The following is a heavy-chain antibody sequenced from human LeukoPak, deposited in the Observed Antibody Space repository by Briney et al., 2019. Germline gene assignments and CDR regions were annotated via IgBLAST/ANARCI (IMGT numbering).Heavy chain of an antibody. D-gene: IGHD3-22*01. CDR2: VSGGSSTT. V-gene: IGHV3-21*01. Sequence: GGSLRLSCAASGFTFSSYAMTWVRQAPGKGLEWVSSVSGGSSTTYYADSVKGRFTISRDNAKNSVYLQMNRLRAEDTAVYYCARDPNDYDTTGYYYLGFDYWGQGILVTVSS. CDR3: ARDPNDYDTTGYYYLGFDY. CDR1: GFTFSSYA. J-gene: IGHJ4*02.